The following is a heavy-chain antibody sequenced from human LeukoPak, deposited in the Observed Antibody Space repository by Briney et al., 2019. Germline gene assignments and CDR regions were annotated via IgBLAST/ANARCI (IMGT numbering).Heavy chain of an antibody. J-gene: IGHJ4*02. CDR2: IWFDGDNK. CDR3: AKDLTWMLGRFDS. D-gene: IGHD2-2*03. V-gene: IGHV3-33*06. Sequence: PGGSLRLSCAASGFTFSSYSMNWVRQAPGKGLEWVAVIWFDGDNKYYADSVKGRFTISRDNSKNTLYLQMNSLRAEDTAVYYCAKDLTWMLGRFDSWGQGTLVTVSS. CDR1: GFTFSSYS.